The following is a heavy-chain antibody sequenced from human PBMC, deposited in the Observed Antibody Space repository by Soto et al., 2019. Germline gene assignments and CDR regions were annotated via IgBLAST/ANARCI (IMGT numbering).Heavy chain of an antibody. CDR1: GGSFSGYY. V-gene: IGHV4-34*01. Sequence: PSETLSLTCAVYGGSFSGYYWSWIRQPPGKGLEWIGEINHSGSTNYNPSLKSRVTISVDTSKNQFSLKLSSVTAADTAVYYCARDSLILRFLEWNSHPGPSGMDVWGQGTTVT. CDR2: INHSGST. D-gene: IGHD3-3*01. CDR3: ARDSLILRFLEWNSHPGPSGMDV. J-gene: IGHJ6*02.